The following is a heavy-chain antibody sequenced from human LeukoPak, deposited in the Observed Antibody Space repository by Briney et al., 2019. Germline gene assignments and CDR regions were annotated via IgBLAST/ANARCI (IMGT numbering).Heavy chain of an antibody. D-gene: IGHD2-2*01. Sequence: SETLSLTCTVSGGSISSYYWSWIRQPPGKGLEWIGYIYTSGGTNYNPSLKSRVTISVDTSKNQFSLKLSSVTAADTAVYYCAGGFPCSSTSCSDYWGQGTLVTVSS. CDR3: AGGFPCSSTSCSDY. J-gene: IGHJ4*02. CDR1: GGSISSYY. CDR2: IYTSGGT. V-gene: IGHV4-4*09.